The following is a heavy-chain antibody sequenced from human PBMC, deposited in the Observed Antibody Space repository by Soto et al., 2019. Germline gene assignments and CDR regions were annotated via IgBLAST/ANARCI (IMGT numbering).Heavy chain of an antibody. V-gene: IGHV4-4*07. J-gene: IGHJ5*02. Sequence: SETLSLTCSVSGGTISGYYWTRIRQPAGKGLEWIGRIYSSANTKYNPSLQSRVTMSLDPSNNQFSLRLTSVPAADTAVYYCARGQRFAEWFDPWGQGTLVTVAS. CDR2: IYSSANT. D-gene: IGHD3-3*01. CDR1: GGTISGYY. CDR3: ARGQRFAEWFDP.